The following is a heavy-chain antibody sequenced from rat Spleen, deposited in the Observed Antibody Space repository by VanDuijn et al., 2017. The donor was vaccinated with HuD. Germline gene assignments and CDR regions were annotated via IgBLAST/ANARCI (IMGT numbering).Heavy chain of an antibody. CDR1: GFTFSDYY. V-gene: IGHV5-27*01. CDR3: TRDMRDSTTPSYYFDY. J-gene: IGHJ2*01. Sequence: EVQLVESDGGLVQPGRSLKLSCAASGFTFSDYYMAWVRQAPTKGLEWVATISTSGGSTYYRDSVKGRFTISRDNAKSTLYLQMNSLRSEDTATYYCTRDMRDSTTPSYYFDYWGQGVMVTVSS. D-gene: IGHD1-10*01. CDR2: ISTSGGST.